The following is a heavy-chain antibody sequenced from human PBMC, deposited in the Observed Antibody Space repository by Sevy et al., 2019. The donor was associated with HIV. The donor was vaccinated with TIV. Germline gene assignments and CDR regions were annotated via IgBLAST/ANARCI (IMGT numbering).Heavy chain of an antibody. D-gene: IGHD2-2*01. V-gene: IGHV4-34*01. CDR1: GGSFSGYY. Sequence: SETLSLTCAVYGGSFSGYYWNWIRQTPGKGLEWIGEINHSGGTNYNPSLKSRVTISVDTSKNQFSLRLNSVTAADTAVYYSARAPPVVVVPGAPSWFDPWGQGTLVTVSS. J-gene: IGHJ5*02. CDR2: INHSGGT. CDR3: ARAPPVVVVPGAPSWFDP.